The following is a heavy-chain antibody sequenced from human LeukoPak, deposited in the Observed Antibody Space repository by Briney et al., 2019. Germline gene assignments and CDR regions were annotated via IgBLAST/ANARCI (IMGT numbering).Heavy chain of an antibody. Sequence: ASVKVSCKASGYTFTSYDINWVRQATGQGLEWMGWMNPNSGNTGYAQKFQGRVTVTRNTSISTAYMELSSLRSEDTAVYYCASDLGAYYYDSSGDEGFDYWGQGTLVTVSP. J-gene: IGHJ4*02. CDR1: GYTFTSYD. CDR2: MNPNSGNT. V-gene: IGHV1-8*01. CDR3: ASDLGAYYYDSSGDEGFDY. D-gene: IGHD3-22*01.